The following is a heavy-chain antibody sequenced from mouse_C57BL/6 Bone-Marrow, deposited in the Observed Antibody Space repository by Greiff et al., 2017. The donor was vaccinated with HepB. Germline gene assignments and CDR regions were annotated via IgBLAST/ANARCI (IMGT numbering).Heavy chain of an antibody. Sequence: EVQRVESGPGLVKPSQSLSLTCSVTGYSITSGYYWNWIRQFPGNKLEWMGYISYDGSNNYNPSLKNRISITRDTSKNQFFLKLNSVTTEDTATYYCARDQGTTAYYFDYWGQGTTLTVSS. D-gene: IGHD1-2*01. CDR1: GYSITSGYY. CDR2: ISYDGSN. V-gene: IGHV3-6*01. J-gene: IGHJ2*01. CDR3: ARDQGTTAYYFDY.